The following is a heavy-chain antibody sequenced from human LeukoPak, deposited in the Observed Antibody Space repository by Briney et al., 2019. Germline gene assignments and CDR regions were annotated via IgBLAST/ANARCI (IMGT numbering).Heavy chain of an antibody. V-gene: IGHV3-23*01. CDR2: ISGSGGST. CDR1: GFTFSSYA. D-gene: IGHD4-17*01. J-gene: IGHJ4*02. Sequence: AGGSLRLSCAASGFTFSSYAMSWVRQAPGKGLEWVSAISGSGGSTYYADSVKGRFTISRDNSKNTLYLQMNSLRAEDTAVYYCAKDEHVATGPRYGDDYVSWGQGTLVTVSS. CDR3: AKDEHVATGPRYGDDYVS.